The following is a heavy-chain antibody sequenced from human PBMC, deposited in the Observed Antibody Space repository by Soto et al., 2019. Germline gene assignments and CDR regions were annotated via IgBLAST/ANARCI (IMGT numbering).Heavy chain of an antibody. CDR1: GFTFSDSW. D-gene: IGHD4-4*01. CDR3: ARGGSNYAS. J-gene: IGHJ5*02. Sequence: EVQLVESGGCLVQPGGSLRLSCPASGFTFSDSWMTWVSQAPGKGLERVARMKADESEKQYADSVNGRFSISRDNAKNSMYLQMDSLRGEDTAVYYCARGGSNYASWGQGTLVTVSS. V-gene: IGHV3-7*01. CDR2: MKADESEK.